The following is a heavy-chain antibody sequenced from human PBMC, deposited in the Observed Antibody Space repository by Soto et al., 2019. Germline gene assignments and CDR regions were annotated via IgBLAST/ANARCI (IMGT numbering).Heavy chain of an antibody. CDR1: GFSLSTSGVG. Sequence: QITLKESGPTLVKPTQTLTLTCTFSGFSLSTSGVGVGWIRQPPGKALEWLALIYWDDDKRYSPSLKSRLTITKDTSKNQVVLTMANMDPVDTATYYCAHRRSGESTFYYWGQGTLVTVSS. D-gene: IGHD1-26*01. CDR3: AHRRSGESTFYY. V-gene: IGHV2-5*02. J-gene: IGHJ4*02. CDR2: IYWDDDK.